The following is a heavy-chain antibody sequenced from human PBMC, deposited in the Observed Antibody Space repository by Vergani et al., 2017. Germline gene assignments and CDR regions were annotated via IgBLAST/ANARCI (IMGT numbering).Heavy chain of an antibody. V-gene: IGHV1-69*01. CDR2: IIPIFGTA. Sequence: QVQLVQSGAEVKKPGSSVKVSCKASGGTFSSYAISWVRQAPGQGLEWMGGIIPIFGTANYAQKFQGRVTITADETTSTAYMEVSSLRSEDTAVYYCARGAGGDYDSSGFFDYWGQGTLVTVSS. CDR1: GGTFSSYA. J-gene: IGHJ4*02. D-gene: IGHD3-22*01. CDR3: ARGAGGDYDSSGFFDY.